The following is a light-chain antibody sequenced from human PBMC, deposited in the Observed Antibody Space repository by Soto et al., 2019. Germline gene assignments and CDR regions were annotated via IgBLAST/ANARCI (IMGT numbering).Light chain of an antibody. CDR1: SSDVGGYNY. Sequence: QSVLTQPASVSGSPGQSITISCTGTSSDVGGYNYVSWYQQHPGKAPKLMIYDVSNRPSGVSNRFSGSKSGNTASLTISGLQAEDEAYYYCSSYTRSSPLVFGTGTKLTVL. CDR2: DVS. J-gene: IGLJ1*01. CDR3: SSYTRSSPLV. V-gene: IGLV2-14*01.